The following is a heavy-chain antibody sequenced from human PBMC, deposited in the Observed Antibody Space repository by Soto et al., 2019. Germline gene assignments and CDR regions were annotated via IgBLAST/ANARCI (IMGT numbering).Heavy chain of an antibody. CDR1: GFTFSSYS. Sequence: GGSLRLSCAASGFTFSSYSMNWVRQAPGKGLEWLSYISLTSSTINYADSVKGRFTISRDNAKNSLYLQMNSLRDEDTAVYYCARDNGMAGSFDPWGQGTLVTVSS. CDR3: ARDNGMAGSFDP. CDR2: ISLTSSTI. J-gene: IGHJ5*02. D-gene: IGHD2-8*01. V-gene: IGHV3-48*02.